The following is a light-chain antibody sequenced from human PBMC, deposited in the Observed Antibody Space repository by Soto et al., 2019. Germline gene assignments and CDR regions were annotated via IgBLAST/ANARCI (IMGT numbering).Light chain of an antibody. Sequence: VLTQPPSASGTPGQRVTISCSGSSSNIGSNTVNWYQQLPGTAPKLLIYGNNERPSGVPDRFSGSKSGTSASLAISGLQSEDEADYYCAAWDDSLNGYVFGTGTKVTVL. V-gene: IGLV1-44*01. CDR1: SSNIGSNT. J-gene: IGLJ1*01. CDR3: AAWDDSLNGYV. CDR2: GNN.